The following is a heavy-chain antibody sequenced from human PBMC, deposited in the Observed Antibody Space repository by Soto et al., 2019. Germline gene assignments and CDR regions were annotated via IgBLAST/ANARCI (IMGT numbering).Heavy chain of an antibody. J-gene: IGHJ4*02. Sequence: WASVKVSCKASGFTFTSSAFQWVRQARGQRLEWIGWIAVGSGYTNYAQRFQDRVTLTGDMSTATTYMELSRLTSEDTAIYYCAADATAWQQMVPSDYWGQGTLVTVSS. CDR1: GFTFTSSA. D-gene: IGHD2-8*01. V-gene: IGHV1-58*01. CDR2: IAVGSGYT. CDR3: AADATAWQQMVPSDY.